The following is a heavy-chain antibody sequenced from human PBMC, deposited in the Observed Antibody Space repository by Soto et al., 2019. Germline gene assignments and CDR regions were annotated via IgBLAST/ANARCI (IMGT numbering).Heavy chain of an antibody. CDR2: INSDGSST. CDR3: ARGRSDSSGWYEAGFDY. D-gene: IGHD6-19*01. CDR1: GFTFSSYW. V-gene: IGHV3-74*01. J-gene: IGHJ4*02. Sequence: PGGSLRLSCAASGFTFSSYWMHWVRQAPGKGLVWVSRINSDGSSTSYADSVKGRFTISRDNAKNTLYLQMNSLRAEDTAVYYCARGRSDSSGWYEAGFDYWGQGTLVTVSS.